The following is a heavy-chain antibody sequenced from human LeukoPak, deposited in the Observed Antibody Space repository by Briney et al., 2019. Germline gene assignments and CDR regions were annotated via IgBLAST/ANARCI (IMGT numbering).Heavy chain of an antibody. CDR3: ARVLPYYDYVWGELVD. J-gene: IGHJ4*02. CDR1: GYTFTSYG. V-gene: IGHV1-18*01. D-gene: IGHD3-16*01. CDR2: ISAYNGNT. Sequence: ASVKVSCKASGYTFTSYGISWVRQAPGQGLEWMGWISAYNGNTNYAQKLQGRVTMTTDTSTSTAYMELRSLRSDDTAVYYCARVLPYYDYVWGELVDCGQGTLVTVSS.